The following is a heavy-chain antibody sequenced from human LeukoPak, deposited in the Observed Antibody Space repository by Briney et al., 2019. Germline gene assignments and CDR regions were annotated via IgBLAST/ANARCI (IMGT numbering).Heavy chain of an antibody. CDR1: GFTFSSYW. CDR3: ARDIVYYDSSGYYPDAFDI. D-gene: IGHD3-22*01. Sequence: GGSLRLSCAASGFTFSSYWMSWVRQAPGRGLEWVANIKQDGIEKYYVDSVKGRFTVSRDNAKNSLYLQMYSLRVEDTAVYYCARDIVYYDSSGYYPDAFDIWGQGTMVTVSS. CDR2: IKQDGIEK. V-gene: IGHV3-7*01. J-gene: IGHJ3*02.